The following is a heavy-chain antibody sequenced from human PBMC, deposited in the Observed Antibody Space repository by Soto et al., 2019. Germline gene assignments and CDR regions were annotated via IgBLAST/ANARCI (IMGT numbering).Heavy chain of an antibody. V-gene: IGHV4-59*11. CDR1: GGSISSHY. J-gene: IGHJ4*02. CDR2: IYYSGST. Sequence: SETLSLTCSVSGGSISSHYWSWIRQPPGKGLEWIGYIYYSGSTHYNPSLKSRVTISVDTSKNQFSLKLSSVTAADTAVYYCARGDYVWGSYRHYDYWGQGTLVTVSS. D-gene: IGHD3-16*02. CDR3: ARGDYVWGSYRHYDY.